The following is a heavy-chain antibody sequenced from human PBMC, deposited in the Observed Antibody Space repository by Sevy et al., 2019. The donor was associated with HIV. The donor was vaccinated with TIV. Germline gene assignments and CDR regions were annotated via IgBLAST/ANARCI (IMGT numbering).Heavy chain of an antibody. D-gene: IGHD3-22*01. Sequence: ASVKVSCKVSGYTLTELSMHWVRQAPGKGLEWMGTFDPGDDEKIYPQKFQGRVTMTEDTSTDTAYMELSRLRSEDTAVDYCATTKDYYDTSGYPFDSWGQGTLVTVSS. J-gene: IGHJ4*02. CDR2: FDPGDDEK. CDR1: GYTLTELS. V-gene: IGHV1-24*01. CDR3: ATTKDYYDTSGYPFDS.